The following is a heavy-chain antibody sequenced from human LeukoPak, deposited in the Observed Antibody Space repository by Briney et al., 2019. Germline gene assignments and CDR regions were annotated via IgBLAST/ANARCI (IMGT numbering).Heavy chain of an antibody. Sequence: SCKASGGTFSSYAMSWVRQAPGKGLEWVSAISGSGGSTYYADSVKGRFTISRDNSKNTLYLQMNSLRAEDTAVYYCAKGIQLWPTLVDYWGQGTLVTVSS. CDR2: ISGSGGST. D-gene: IGHD5-18*01. J-gene: IGHJ4*02. V-gene: IGHV3-23*01. CDR1: GGTFSSYA. CDR3: AKGIQLWPTLVDY.